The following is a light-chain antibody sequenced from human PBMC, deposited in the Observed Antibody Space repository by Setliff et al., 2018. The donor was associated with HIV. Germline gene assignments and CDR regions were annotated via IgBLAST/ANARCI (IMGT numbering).Light chain of an antibody. CDR1: GRDIGGYNY. V-gene: IGLV2-14*03. CDR2: GVT. J-gene: IGLJ1*01. CDR3: SSYTSTSAYV. Sequence: QSVLTQPASVSGSPGQSITISCIGTGRDIGGYNYVSWYQQHPGKAPKLIIYGVTKRSSGVPNRFSGSKAGTTASLTISGLQAEDEADYYCSSYTSTSAYVFGTGTKVTVL.